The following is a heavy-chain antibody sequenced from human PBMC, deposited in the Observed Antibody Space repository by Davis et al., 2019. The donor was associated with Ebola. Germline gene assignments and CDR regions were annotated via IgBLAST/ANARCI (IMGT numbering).Heavy chain of an antibody. CDR3: VPGTWI. V-gene: IGHV3-48*02. CDR1: GLTFSSYS. Sequence: GESLKISCAVSGLTFSSYSMNWVRQAPGKGLEWVSYISSDSSTIYYAESVRGRFTVSRDNAKNSLYLQMNSLRDEDTAVYYCVPGTWIRGQGILVTVSS. J-gene: IGHJ4*02. CDR2: ISSDSSTI. D-gene: IGHD5-18*01.